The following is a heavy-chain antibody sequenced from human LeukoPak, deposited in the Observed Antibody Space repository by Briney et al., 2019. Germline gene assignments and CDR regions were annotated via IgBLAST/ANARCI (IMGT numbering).Heavy chain of an antibody. CDR3: ARQSITMIVVVAYFDL. CDR1: GGSISSSSYY. CDR2: TYYSGST. V-gene: IGHV4-39*01. J-gene: IGHJ2*01. Sequence: PSETLSLTCTVSGGSISSSSYYWGWIRQPPGKGLEWIGSTYYSGSTYYNPSLKSRVTISVDTSKNQFSLKLSSVTAADTAVYYCARQSITMIVVVAYFDLWGRGTLVTVSS. D-gene: IGHD3-22*01.